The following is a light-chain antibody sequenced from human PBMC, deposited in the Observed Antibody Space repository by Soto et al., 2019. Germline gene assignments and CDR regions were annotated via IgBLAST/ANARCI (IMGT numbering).Light chain of an antibody. J-gene: IGLJ3*02. Sequence: QPVLTQPPSASGTPGQRVTISCSGSSSNIGSNYIYWYQQLPGTAPKLLIYRNDQRPSEVPDRFSGSKSGISASLAISGLRSEDEADYYCAAWDNSLKWVFGGGTQLTVL. CDR1: SSNIGSNY. CDR3: AAWDNSLKWV. V-gene: IGLV1-47*01. CDR2: RND.